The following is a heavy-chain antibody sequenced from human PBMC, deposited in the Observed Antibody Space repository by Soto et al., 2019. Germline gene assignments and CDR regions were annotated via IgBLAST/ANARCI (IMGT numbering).Heavy chain of an antibody. CDR3: ARQDGYNLVIWFDP. CDR1: GGSISSSSYY. CDR2: IYYSGST. Sequence: SETLSLTCTVSGGSISSSSYYWGWIRQPPGKGLEWIGSIYYSGSTYYNPSLKSRVTISVDTSKNQFSLKPSSVTAADTAVYYCARQDGYNLVIWFDPWGQGTLVTVSS. V-gene: IGHV4-39*01. J-gene: IGHJ5*02. D-gene: IGHD6-25*01.